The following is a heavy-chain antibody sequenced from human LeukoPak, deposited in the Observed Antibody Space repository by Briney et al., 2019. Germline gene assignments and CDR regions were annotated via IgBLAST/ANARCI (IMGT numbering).Heavy chain of an antibody. J-gene: IGHJ4*02. CDR1: GYTFTSYD. Sequence: ASLKVSCKASGYTFTSYDINWVRQATGQGLEWMGWMNPNSGNTGYAQKLQGRVTMTRNTSISTAYMELSSLRSEDTAVYYCARVTRGYDFWSGYYPHFDYWGQGTLVTVSS. CDR2: MNPNSGNT. CDR3: ARVTRGYDFWSGYYPHFDY. V-gene: IGHV1-8*01. D-gene: IGHD3-3*01.